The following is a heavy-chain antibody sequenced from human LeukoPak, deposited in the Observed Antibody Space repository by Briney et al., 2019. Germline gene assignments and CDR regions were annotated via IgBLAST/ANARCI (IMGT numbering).Heavy chain of an antibody. CDR2: MNPNSGNT. V-gene: IGHV1-8*01. J-gene: IGHJ4*02. Sequence: GASVKVSCKASGYTFTSYDINWVRQATGQGLEWMGWMNPNSGNTGYAQKFQGRVTMTRDTSTSTVYMELSSLRSEDTAVYYCARAFSITSSCYSHWGQGTLVTVSS. D-gene: IGHD2-15*01. CDR3: ARAFSITSSCYSH. CDR1: GYTFTSYD.